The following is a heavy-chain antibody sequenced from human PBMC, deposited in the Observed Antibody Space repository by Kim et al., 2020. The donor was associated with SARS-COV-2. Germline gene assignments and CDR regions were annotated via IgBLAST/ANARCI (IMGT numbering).Heavy chain of an antibody. CDR3: ARDRRGSIAAAGTPPDY. V-gene: IGHV1-18*01. CDR1: GYTFTSYG. Sequence: ASVKVSCKASGYTFTSYGISWVRQAPGQGLEWMGWISAYNGNTNYAQKLQGRVTMTTDTSTSTAYMELRSLRSDDTAVYYCARDRRGSIAAAGTPPDYWGQGTLVTVSS. J-gene: IGHJ4*02. D-gene: IGHD6-13*01. CDR2: ISAYNGNT.